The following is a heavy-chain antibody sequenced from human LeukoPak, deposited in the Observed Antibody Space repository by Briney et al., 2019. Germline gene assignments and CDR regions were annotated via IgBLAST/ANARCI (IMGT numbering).Heavy chain of an antibody. CDR1: GYTFTSYA. V-gene: IGHV1-18*01. CDR3: ARGYSVDTAMVADY. Sequence: VASVKVSCKASGYTFTSYAMHWVRQAPGQGLEWMGWISAYNGNTNYAQKLQGRVTMTTDTSTSTAYMELRSLRSDDTAVYYCARGYSVDTAMVADYWGQGTLVTVSS. J-gene: IGHJ4*02. D-gene: IGHD5-18*01. CDR2: ISAYNGNT.